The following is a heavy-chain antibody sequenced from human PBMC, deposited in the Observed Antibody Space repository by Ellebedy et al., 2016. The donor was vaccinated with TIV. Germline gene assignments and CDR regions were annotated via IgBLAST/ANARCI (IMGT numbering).Heavy chain of an antibody. CDR1: GFTFSSFT. CDR2: ISSSGTYI. D-gene: IGHD6-13*01. CDR3: ARPAASYSSSWYDFDC. V-gene: IGHV3-21*01. Sequence: PGGSLRLSCAASGFTFSSFTMNWVRQAPGKGLEWVSSISSSGTYIHNAESVKGRFTISRDNAKNSLYLQMNRLRVEDTAIYYCARPAASYSSSWYDFDCWGQGTLVTVSS. J-gene: IGHJ4*02.